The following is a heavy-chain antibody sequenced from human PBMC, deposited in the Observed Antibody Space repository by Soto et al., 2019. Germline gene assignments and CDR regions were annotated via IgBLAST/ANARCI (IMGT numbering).Heavy chain of an antibody. CDR2: INPNGGST. V-gene: IGHV1-46*01. Sequence: QVQLVQPGAEVKKPGASVKFSCKASGYIFTNFYIHWVRQAPGQGLEWIGIINPNGGSTNYAQNLQGRVTMTRDTSTSTVYMDLSSLSSEDTAVYYCTRGLASGVYWGQGTLITVSS. D-gene: IGHD6-6*01. J-gene: IGHJ4*02. CDR1: GYIFTNFY. CDR3: TRGLASGVY.